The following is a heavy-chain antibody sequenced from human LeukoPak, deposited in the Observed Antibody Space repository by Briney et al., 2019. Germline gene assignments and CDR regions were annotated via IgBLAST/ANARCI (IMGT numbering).Heavy chain of an antibody. CDR1: GGSFSGYY. CDR3: ARGRLVGDYYDSRNNWFDP. J-gene: IGHJ5*02. V-gene: IGHV4-34*01. CDR2: IDHSGNT. D-gene: IGHD3-22*01. Sequence: SETLSLTCAVYGGSFSGYYWNWIRQPPGKGLEWIGEIDHSGNTNYNPSLKSRVAISVDTPKNQYSLKVSSVTAADTAVYYCARGRLVGDYYDSRNNWFDPWGQGTLVTVSS.